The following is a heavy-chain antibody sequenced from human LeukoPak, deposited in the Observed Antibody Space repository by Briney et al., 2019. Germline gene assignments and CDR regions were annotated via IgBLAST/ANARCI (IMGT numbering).Heavy chain of an antibody. V-gene: IGHV3-48*04. CDR2: ISSSSSTI. D-gene: IGHD3-22*01. Sequence: PGGSLRLSCAASGFTFSSYSMNWVRQAPGKGLEWVSYISSSSSTIYYADSVKGRFTISRDNAKNSLYLQMNSLRAEDTAVYYCARSSYDSSHPPRTFDIWGQGTMVTVSS. CDR3: ARSSYDSSHPPRTFDI. CDR1: GFTFSSYS. J-gene: IGHJ3*02.